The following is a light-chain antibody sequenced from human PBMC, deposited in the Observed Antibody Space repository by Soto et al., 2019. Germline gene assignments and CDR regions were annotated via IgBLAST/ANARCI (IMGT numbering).Light chain of an antibody. J-gene: IGKJ1*01. V-gene: IGKV1-5*01. CDR2: YAS. CDR1: QSISNL. Sequence: DIQMTQSPPTLSASVGDRVSITCRASQSISNLLAWYQQKPGKAPTRLIYYASSFESGGPSRFCSSGSGAAYTLSISSRKPDDFAADYYRQYNSHSWTFGQGTKVEIK. CDR3: RQYNSHSWT.